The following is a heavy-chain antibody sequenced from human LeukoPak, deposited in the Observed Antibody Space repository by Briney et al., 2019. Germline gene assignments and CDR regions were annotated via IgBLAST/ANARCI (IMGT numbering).Heavy chain of an antibody. CDR3: AKVAGRAFGEVIVSRARYYMDV. CDR1: GGSISSSSYY. V-gene: IGHV3-23*01. CDR2: ISGSGGRI. D-gene: IGHD3-16*02. J-gene: IGHJ6*03. Sequence: PSETLSLTCTVSGGSISSSSYYWGWIRQPPGKGLEWVSGISGSGGRIDYADSVKGRFTISRDNSKNTLYLRMNNLRAEDTAVYYCAKVAGRAFGEVIVSRARYYMDVWGKGTTVTVSS.